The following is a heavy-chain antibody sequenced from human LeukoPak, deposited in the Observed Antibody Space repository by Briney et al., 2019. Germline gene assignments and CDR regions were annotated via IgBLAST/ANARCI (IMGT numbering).Heavy chain of an antibody. CDR2: ISNGGSPT. D-gene: IGHD3-22*01. Sequence: TGGSLRLSCVASGYSFSPYWMSWVRQTPGKGLEWVASISNGGSPTYYADSVKGRFTISRDNSKNTLYLQMNSLRAEDTAVYYCARVRPMTIDYWGQGTLVTVSS. CDR3: ARVRPMTIDY. V-gene: IGHV3-7*01. CDR1: GYSFSPYW. J-gene: IGHJ4*02.